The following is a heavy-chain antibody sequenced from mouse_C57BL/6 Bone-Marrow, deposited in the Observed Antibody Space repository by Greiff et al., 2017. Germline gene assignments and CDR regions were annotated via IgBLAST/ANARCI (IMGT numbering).Heavy chain of an antibody. Sequence: VQLMESGAELARPGASVKMSCKASGYTFTIYTMHWVKQRPGQGLEWIGYINPSSGYTKYNQKFKDKATLTADKSCSTAYMQLSSLTSEDSAVYYGARGGYGGQGTTLTVSA. J-gene: IGHJ2*01. CDR1: GYTFTIYT. V-gene: IGHV1-4*01. CDR2: INPSSGYT. CDR3: ARGGY.